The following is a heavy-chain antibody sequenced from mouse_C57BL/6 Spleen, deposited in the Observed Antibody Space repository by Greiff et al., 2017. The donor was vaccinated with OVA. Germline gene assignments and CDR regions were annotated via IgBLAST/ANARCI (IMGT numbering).Heavy chain of an antibody. CDR2: IDPNSGGT. CDR1: GYTFTSYW. J-gene: IGHJ2*01. V-gene: IGHV1-72*01. CDR3: ARVEKPTSYFDY. Sequence: VQLQQPGAELVKPGASVKLSCKASGYTFTSYWMHWVKQRPGRGLEWIGRIDPNSGGTKYNEKFKSKATLTVDKPSSTAYMQLSSLTSEHSAVYYCARVEKPTSYFDYWGQGTTLTVSS.